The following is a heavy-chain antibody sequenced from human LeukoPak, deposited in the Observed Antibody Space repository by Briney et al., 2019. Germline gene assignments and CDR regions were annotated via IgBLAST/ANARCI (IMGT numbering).Heavy chain of an antibody. CDR3: AKGDCSSTSCYRGLRFLEWLSPAYFDY. D-gene: IGHD2-2*02. J-gene: IGHJ4*02. V-gene: IGHV3-23*01. CDR2: ISGSGGST. Sequence: GGSLRLSCAASGFTFSSYAMSWVRQAPGKGLEWVSAISGSGGSTYYADSVKGRFTISRDNSKTTLYLQMNSLRAEDTAVYYCAKGDCSSTSCYRGLRFLEWLSPAYFDYWGQGTLVTVSS. CDR1: GFTFSSYA.